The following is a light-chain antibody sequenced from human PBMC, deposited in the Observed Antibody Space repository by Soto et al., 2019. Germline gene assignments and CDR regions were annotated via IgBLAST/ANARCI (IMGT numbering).Light chain of an antibody. CDR3: QHDSSSLQT. J-gene: IGKJ1*01. CDR1: QNIHIN. V-gene: IGKV3-15*01. CDR2: GVT. Sequence: EIMMTQSPDTLSVSPGDTATLSCRSSQNIHINLAWYQQKPGQAPTLLIYGVTARAPGVPARFSGSGYGTDFTRTVRGVQSGDFVVYYCQHDSSSLQTFGQGTRVEVK.